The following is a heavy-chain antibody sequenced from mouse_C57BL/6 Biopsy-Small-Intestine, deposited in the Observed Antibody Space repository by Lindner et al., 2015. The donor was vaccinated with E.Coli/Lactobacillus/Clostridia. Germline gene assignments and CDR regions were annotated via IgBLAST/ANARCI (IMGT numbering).Heavy chain of an antibody. D-gene: IGHD2-3*01. CDR2: ISPYNGVS. V-gene: IGHV1-31*01. CDR1: GFSSTGYY. CDR3: ARSDGYYGYFGV. J-gene: IGHJ1*03. Sequence: VQLQESGPELVNPGASVKISCKASGFSSTGYYMHWVKQSHGNILDWIGFISPYNGVSSYNQKFKGKATLSVDKSSRTAYMEIRSLTSEDSAVYYCARSDGYYGYFGVWGTGTTVTVSS.